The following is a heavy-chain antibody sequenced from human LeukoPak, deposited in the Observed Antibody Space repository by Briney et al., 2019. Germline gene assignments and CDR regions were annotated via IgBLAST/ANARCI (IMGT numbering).Heavy chain of an antibody. CDR1: GFAFSSYD. Sequence: GGSLRLSWAASGFAFSSYDMHWVRHTTGKGLEWVSGIGTAGATFYPGSVKGRFTISRENAKNSLYLQMNNLRAGDTAVYYCTRATAGFDYWGQGPLVTVSS. CDR3: TRATAGFDY. V-gene: IGHV3-13*01. CDR2: IGTAGAT. J-gene: IGHJ4*02.